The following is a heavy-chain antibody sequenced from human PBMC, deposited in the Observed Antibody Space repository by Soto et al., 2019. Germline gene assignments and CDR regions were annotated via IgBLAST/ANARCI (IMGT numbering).Heavy chain of an antibody. CDR3: ARGLKNYYGMDV. CDR1: GFTFSTYW. V-gene: IGHV3-74*01. J-gene: IGHJ6*02. Sequence: EVQLVESGGGLVQPGGSLRLSCAASGFTFSTYWMHWVRQIPGKGLEWVSRVKSDGSSYYADPVKGRFTISRDNAWNTVYLQMNRLRAEDTALYYCARGLKNYYGMDVWGQGTTVIVSS. CDR2: VKSDGSS.